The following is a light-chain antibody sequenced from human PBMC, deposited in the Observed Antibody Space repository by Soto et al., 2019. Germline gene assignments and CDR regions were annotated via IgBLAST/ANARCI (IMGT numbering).Light chain of an antibody. V-gene: IGKV3D-15*01. J-gene: IGKJ4*01. CDR1: QDVNIY. Sequence: EILMTQSPATLSVSPGERATLSCRANQDVNIYLAWYQQKHGQAPRLLISGASTRATGIPARFSGSGSGTEFTLTISSRQSEDVAVYYCQQYGNCPLTFGGGTNVEIK. CDR2: GAS. CDR3: QQYGNCPLT.